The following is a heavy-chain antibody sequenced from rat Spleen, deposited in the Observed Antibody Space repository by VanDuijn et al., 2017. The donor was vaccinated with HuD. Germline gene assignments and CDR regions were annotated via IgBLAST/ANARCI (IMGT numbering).Heavy chain of an antibody. CDR2: ISSGGGST. D-gene: IGHD1-1*01. V-gene: IGHV5-25*01. J-gene: IGHJ2*01. Sequence: EVQLVDSGGGLVQPGRSLKLSCAASGFTFSDYYMAWVRQAPTKGLEWVASISSGGGSTFHRDSVKGRFTISRDNAKSTLYLQMDSLRSEDTATYYCARRYYSGFDYWGQGVMVTVSS. CDR1: GFTFSDYY. CDR3: ARRYYSGFDY.